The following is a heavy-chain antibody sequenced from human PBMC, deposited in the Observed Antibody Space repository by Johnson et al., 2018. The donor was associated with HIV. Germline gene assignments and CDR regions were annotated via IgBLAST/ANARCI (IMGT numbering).Heavy chain of an antibody. V-gene: IGHV3-7*01. CDR2: IKKDGSEK. CDR1: GFTFSSYW. D-gene: IGHD2-2*01. CDR3: ARDTASSSTLDAFDI. Sequence: VQLVESGGGLVQPGGSLRLSCAASGFTFSSYWMSWVRQAPGKGLEWVANIKKDGSEKYYVDSVKGRLPISRDNAKNSLYLQMNSLRAEDTAVYYCARDTASSSTLDAFDIWGQGTMVTVSS. J-gene: IGHJ3*02.